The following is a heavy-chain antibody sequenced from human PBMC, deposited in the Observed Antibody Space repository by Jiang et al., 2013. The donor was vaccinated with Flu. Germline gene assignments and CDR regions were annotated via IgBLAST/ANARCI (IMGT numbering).Heavy chain of an antibody. CDR3: ARAVASGWYGLSRGYFQH. J-gene: IGHJ1*01. CDR1: GFTFSSYA. D-gene: IGHD6-19*01. Sequence: GVVQPGRSLRLSCAASGFTFSSYAMHWVRQAPGKGLEWVAVISYDGSNKYYADSVKGRFTISRDNSKNTLYLQMNSLRAEDTAVYYCARAVASGWYGLSRGYFQHWGQGTLVTVSS. V-gene: IGHV3-30-3*01. CDR2: ISYDGSNK.